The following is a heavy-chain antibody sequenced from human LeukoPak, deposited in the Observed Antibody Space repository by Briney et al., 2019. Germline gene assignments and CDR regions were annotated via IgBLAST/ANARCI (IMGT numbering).Heavy chain of an antibody. Sequence: PSETLSLTCTVSGGSISSYYWSWIRQPPGKGLEWIGYIYYSGSTNYNPSLKSRVTMSVDTSKNQFSLRLTSVTAADTAVYYCARHDYYYYYMDVWGKGTAVTVSS. CDR3: ARHDYYYYYMDV. V-gene: IGHV4-59*08. CDR2: IYYSGST. CDR1: GGSISSYY. J-gene: IGHJ6*03.